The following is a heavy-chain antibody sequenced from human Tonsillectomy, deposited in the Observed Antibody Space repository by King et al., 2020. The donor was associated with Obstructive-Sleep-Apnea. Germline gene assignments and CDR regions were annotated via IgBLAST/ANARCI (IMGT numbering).Heavy chain of an antibody. CDR3: ARVPNRYYGDDHFDY. D-gene: IGHD4-17*01. CDR1: GGSISSYY. J-gene: IGHJ4*02. Sequence: QLQESGPGLVKPSETLSLTCTVSGGSISSYYWSWIRQPPGKGLEWIGYIYYSGSTNYNPSLKSRVTISVDTSKNQFSLKLSSVTAADTAVYYCARVPNRYYGDDHFDYWGQGTLVTVSS. CDR2: IYYSGST. V-gene: IGHV4-59*01.